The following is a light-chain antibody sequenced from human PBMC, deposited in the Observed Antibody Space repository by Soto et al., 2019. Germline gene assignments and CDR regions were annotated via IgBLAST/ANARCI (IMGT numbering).Light chain of an antibody. CDR3: QQNFSIPIT. V-gene: IGKV1-39*01. J-gene: IGKJ5*01. CDR1: QSISTY. Sequence: DIQMTQSPSSLSASVGDRVTITCRASQSISTYLNWYHQKPAKAPDLLIYAASSLKSGVPSRFSGSGSGTHFTLTITGLQPADFATYYCQQNFSIPITFGQGTRLEIK. CDR2: AAS.